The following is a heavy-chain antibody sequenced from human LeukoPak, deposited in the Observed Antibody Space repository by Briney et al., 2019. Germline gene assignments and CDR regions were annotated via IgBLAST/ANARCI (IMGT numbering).Heavy chain of an antibody. Sequence: ASVKVSCKASGYIFTRYGISWVRQAPGQGLEWMGWISAHYGNTNYAQKFLGRLTMTTDTSTNTAYMELRSLRPDDTAVYYCARDFFHGHCSGLSCFLLDYWGQGSLVTVSS. CDR3: ARDFFHGHCSGLSCFLLDY. CDR2: ISAHYGNT. J-gene: IGHJ4*02. D-gene: IGHD2-15*01. V-gene: IGHV1-18*01. CDR1: GYIFTRYG.